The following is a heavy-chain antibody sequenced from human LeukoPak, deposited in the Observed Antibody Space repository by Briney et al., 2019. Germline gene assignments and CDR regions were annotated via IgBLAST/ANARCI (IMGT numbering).Heavy chain of an antibody. J-gene: IGHJ5*02. CDR1: GGSISSYY. CDR2: IYYSGST. CDR3: AGDVPHYGGWDNNWFDP. Sequence: SETLSLTCTVSGGSISSYYWSWIRQPPGKGLEWIGYIYYSGSTNYNPSLKSRVTISVDTSKNQFSLKLSSVTAADTAVYYCAGDVPHYGGWDNNWFDPWGQGTLVTVSS. D-gene: IGHD4-17*01. V-gene: IGHV4-59*01.